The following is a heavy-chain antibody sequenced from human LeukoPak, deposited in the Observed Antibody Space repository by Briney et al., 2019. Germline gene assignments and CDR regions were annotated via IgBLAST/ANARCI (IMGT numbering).Heavy chain of an antibody. V-gene: IGHV3-7*01. Sequence: HPGGSLRLSCAASGFTFSSYEMSWVRQAPGKGLEWVANIKQDGSEKYYVDSVKGRFTISRDNAKNSLYLQMNSLRAEDTAVYYCTRDCGYWGQGTLVTVSS. J-gene: IGHJ4*02. CDR3: TRDCGY. CDR1: GFTFSSYE. CDR2: IKQDGSEK.